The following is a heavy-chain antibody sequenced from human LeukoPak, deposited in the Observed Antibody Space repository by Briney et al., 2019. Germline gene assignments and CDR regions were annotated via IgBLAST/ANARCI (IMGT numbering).Heavy chain of an antibody. Sequence: GGSLRLSCAASGFTFSSYATSWVRQAPGKGLEWVSAISGSGGSTYYADSVKGRFTISRDNSKNTLYLQMNSLRAEDTAVYYCAKDGIMVVAATPVDYWGQGTLVTVSS. V-gene: IGHV3-23*01. CDR3: AKDGIMVVAATPVDY. J-gene: IGHJ4*02. CDR1: GFTFSSYA. CDR2: ISGSGGST. D-gene: IGHD2-15*01.